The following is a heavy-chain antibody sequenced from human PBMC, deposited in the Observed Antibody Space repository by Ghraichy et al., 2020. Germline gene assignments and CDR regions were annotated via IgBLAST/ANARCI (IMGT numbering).Heavy chain of an antibody. V-gene: IGHV3-9*01. CDR2: ISYNSGRI. CDR1: GFNFSDYA. J-gene: IGHJ4*02. Sequence: SLNISCAASGFNFSDYAMNWVRQAPGKVLEWVSSISYNSGRIAYADSVKGRFTISRDNSKNSLYLQMNSLRPEDTAIYYCVKGIGGVYAWNYLFDYWGQGTLVTVSS. CDR3: VKGIGGVYAWNYLFDY. D-gene: IGHD2-8*01.